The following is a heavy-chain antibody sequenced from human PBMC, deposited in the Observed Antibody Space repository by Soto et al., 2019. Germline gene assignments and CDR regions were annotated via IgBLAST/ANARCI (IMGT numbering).Heavy chain of an antibody. J-gene: IGHJ5*02. V-gene: IGHV4-31*03. CDR3: ARHYCISTSCYAGNWFDP. CDR2: IYYSGST. Sequence: SETLSLTCTVSGGSISSTGYYWSWIRQHPGKGLEWIGYIYYSGSTYYNPSLKSRVTISVDTSKNQFSLKLSSVTAADTAVYYCARHYCISTSCYAGNWFDPWGQGTLVTVSS. CDR1: GGSISSTGYY. D-gene: IGHD2-2*01.